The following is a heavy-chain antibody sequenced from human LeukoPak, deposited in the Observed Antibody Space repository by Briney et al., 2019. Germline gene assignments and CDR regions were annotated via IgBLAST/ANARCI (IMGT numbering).Heavy chain of an antibody. CDR3: ARGASGPGVATIVY. CDR1: GFAFSSYS. Sequence: GGSLRLSCAASGFAFSSYSMNWVRQAPGKGLEWVSSISSSSSYIYYADSVKGRFTISRDNAKNSLYLQMNSLRAEDTAVYYCARGASGPGVATIVYWGQGTLVTVSS. D-gene: IGHD5-12*01. J-gene: IGHJ4*02. CDR2: ISSSSSYI. V-gene: IGHV3-21*01.